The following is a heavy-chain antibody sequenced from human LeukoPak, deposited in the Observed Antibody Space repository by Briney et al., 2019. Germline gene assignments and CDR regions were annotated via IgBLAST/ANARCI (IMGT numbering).Heavy chain of an antibody. CDR1: GFTFSDYS. CDR2: ISFSVNTK. J-gene: IGHJ4*02. V-gene: IGHV3-48*04. CDR3: ARGAYSSGWAYFDH. D-gene: IGHD6-19*01. Sequence: SGGSLRLSCAASGFTFSDYSMNWVRQAPGKGLEWVSYISFSVNTKYYGDSAKGRFTISRDNAKNSLYLHMDSLRAEDTAVYYCARGAYSSGWAYFDHWGQGTLVTVSS.